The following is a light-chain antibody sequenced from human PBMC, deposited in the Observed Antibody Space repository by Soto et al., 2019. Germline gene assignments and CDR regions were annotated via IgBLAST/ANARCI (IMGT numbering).Light chain of an antibody. CDR2: LNSDGSH. CDR1: SGHSSYA. CDR3: LRRGTSSHVG. Sequence: QSVLTQSPSASASLGASVKLTCTLSSGHSSYAIAWHKQQPETGPRYLMKLNSDGSHSKGDGIPDRFSGSSSGAERYLTISCLPSGGGGDDYSLRRGTSSHVGFGGGT. V-gene: IGLV4-69*01. J-gene: IGLJ2*01.